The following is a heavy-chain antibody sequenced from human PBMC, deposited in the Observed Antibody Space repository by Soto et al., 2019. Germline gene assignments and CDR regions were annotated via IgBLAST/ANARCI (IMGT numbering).Heavy chain of an antibody. D-gene: IGHD3-3*01. CDR2: IKQDGSEK. CDR1: GFTFSSHW. J-gene: IGHJ4*02. V-gene: IGHV3-7*01. Sequence: AGGSLRLSCAASGFTFSSHWMSWVRQAPGKGLEWVANIKQDGSEKYYVDSVKGRFTISRDNAKNSLYLQMNSLRAEDTAVYYCARETVDFWSGYVPYDYWGQGTLVTVSS. CDR3: ARETVDFWSGYVPYDY.